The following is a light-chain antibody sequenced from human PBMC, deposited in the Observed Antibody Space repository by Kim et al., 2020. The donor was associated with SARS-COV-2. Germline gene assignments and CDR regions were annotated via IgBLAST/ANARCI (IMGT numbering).Light chain of an antibody. CDR1: QSINSRH. CDR3: QQYGTLPYT. V-gene: IGKV3-20*01. Sequence: FTPRERASLSCRASQSINSRHLAWYQVKPGQAPRLLIFGASSWATGVPDRFSASGSGTDFTLSISSLEPEYFAVYYCQQYGTLPYTFGQGNKLEI. J-gene: IGKJ2*01. CDR2: GAS.